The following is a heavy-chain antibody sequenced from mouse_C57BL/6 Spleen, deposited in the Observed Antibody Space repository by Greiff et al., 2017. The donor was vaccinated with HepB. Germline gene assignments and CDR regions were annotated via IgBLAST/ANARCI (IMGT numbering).Heavy chain of an antibody. CDR2: IDPENGDT. CDR1: GFNIKDDY. CDR3: TTRAY. Sequence: VQLQQSGAELVRPGASVKLSCTASGFNIKDDYMHWVKQRPEQGLEWIGWIDPENGDTESASKFQGKATITADPSSNTAYLQLSSLTSEDTAVYYCTTRAYWGQGTRVTVAA. V-gene: IGHV14-4*01. J-gene: IGHJ3*01.